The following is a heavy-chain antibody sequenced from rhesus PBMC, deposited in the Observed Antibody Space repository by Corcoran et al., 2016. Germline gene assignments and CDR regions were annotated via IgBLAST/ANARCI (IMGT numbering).Heavy chain of an antibody. Sequence: QVQLQESGPGLVKPSETLSLTCAVSGGSISDDYYWSWIRQPPGKGLEWIGYIYGSGGGTNYNPSLKNRVTISIDTSKNQFSLKLSSVTAADTAVYYCARSYWGDYFDYWGQGVLVTVSS. CDR2: IYGSGGGT. CDR3: ARSYWGDYFDY. J-gene: IGHJ4*01. V-gene: IGHV4-106*01. CDR1: GGSISDDYY. D-gene: IGHD3-34*01.